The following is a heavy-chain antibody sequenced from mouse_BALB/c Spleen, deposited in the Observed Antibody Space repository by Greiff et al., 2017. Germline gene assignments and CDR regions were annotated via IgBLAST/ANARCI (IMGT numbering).Heavy chain of an antibody. D-gene: IGHD3-1*01. CDR1: GFTITDTY. CDR3: ASGHCYSSSYAMDY. V-gene: IGHV14-3*02. Sequence: VQLQQSGAELVKPGASVKLSCTASGFTITDTYMHWVKQRPEQGLEWIGRIDPANGNTKYDPKFQGKATITADTSSNTAYLQLSCLTSEDTAVYYCASGHCYSSSYAMDYWGQGTSVTVSS. CDR2: IDPANGNT. J-gene: IGHJ4*01.